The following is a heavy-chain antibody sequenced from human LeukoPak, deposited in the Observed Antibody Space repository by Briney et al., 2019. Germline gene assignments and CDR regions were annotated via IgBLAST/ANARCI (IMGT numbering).Heavy chain of an antibody. Sequence: GGSLRLSCAASGFTFSTYWMHWVHQAPGEGLVWVSRIYSDGSGTFYADSVKGRFTISRDNAKNTLYLQMNSLRADDTAVYYCAREGYSSNFDSWGQGTLVTVSS. V-gene: IGHV3-74*01. CDR2: IYSDGSGT. CDR1: GFTFSTYW. D-gene: IGHD6-19*01. CDR3: AREGYSSNFDS. J-gene: IGHJ4*02.